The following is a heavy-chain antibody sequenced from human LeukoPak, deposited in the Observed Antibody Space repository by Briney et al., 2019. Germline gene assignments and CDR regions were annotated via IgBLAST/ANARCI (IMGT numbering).Heavy chain of an antibody. CDR2: ISGSGGNT. D-gene: IGHD4-17*01. J-gene: IGHJ4*02. Sequence: GGSLRLSCSASGFAFGGFAMGWVRQAPGKGLEWASSISGSGGNTYYADSVEGRFTVSRDNSKNTLYLQMNSLRAEDTAVYYCARGRGGDYVPSRFDYWGQGTLVTVSS. CDR3: ARGRGGDYVPSRFDY. V-gene: IGHV3-23*01. CDR1: GFAFGGFA.